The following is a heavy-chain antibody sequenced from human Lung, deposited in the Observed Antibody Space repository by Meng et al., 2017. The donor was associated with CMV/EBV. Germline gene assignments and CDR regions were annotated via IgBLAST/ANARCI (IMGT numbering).Heavy chain of an antibody. Sequence: GASXKISCAASGFAFSSYGMHWVRQAPGKGLEWVVFIRFDGSEKYYADSVKGRFTISRDNSKNTVYLQMESLRAEDAAVYYCAKEGKSVYSGSSSASWGQGXLVTVSS. D-gene: IGHD1-26*01. CDR1: GFAFSSYG. CDR3: AKEGKSVYSGSSSAS. V-gene: IGHV3-30*02. CDR2: IRFDGSEK. J-gene: IGHJ4*02.